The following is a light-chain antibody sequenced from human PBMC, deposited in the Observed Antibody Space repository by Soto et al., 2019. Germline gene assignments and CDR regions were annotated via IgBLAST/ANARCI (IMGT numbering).Light chain of an antibody. CDR2: DAS. CDR1: QNINNY. J-gene: IGKJ3*01. Sequence: DIQMTPSPSSPSASVGDRVPITCQASQNINNYLNWYQQKPGRAPKLLIYDASNLEAGVPSRFSGSGSGTDFTLTISSLEPEDFAVYYCQQRRDWRVTFGPGTKVDIK. CDR3: QQRRDWRVT. V-gene: IGKV1-33*01.